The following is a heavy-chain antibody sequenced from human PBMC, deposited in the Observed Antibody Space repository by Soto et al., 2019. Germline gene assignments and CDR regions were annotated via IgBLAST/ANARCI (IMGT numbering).Heavy chain of an antibody. V-gene: IGHV1-2*04. D-gene: IGHD6-19*01. CDR3: ARASGGPYYGMDV. CDR1: GYTFTGYY. J-gene: IGHJ6*02. Sequence: ASVNVSCKASGYTFTGYYMHWVRQAPGQGLEWMGWINPNSGGTNYAQKFQGWVTMTRDTSISTAYMELSRLRSDDTAVYYCARASGGPYYGMDVWGQGTTVTVSS. CDR2: INPNSGGT.